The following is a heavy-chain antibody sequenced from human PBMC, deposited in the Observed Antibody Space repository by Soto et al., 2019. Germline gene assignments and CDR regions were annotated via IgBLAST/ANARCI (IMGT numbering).Heavy chain of an antibody. J-gene: IGHJ6*02. V-gene: IGHV1-3*01. CDR2: INAGNGNT. Sequence: GASVKVSCKASGYTFTSYATHWVRQAPGQRLEWMGWINAGNGNTKYSQKFQGRVTITRDTSASTAYMELSSLRSEDTAVYYCARGGPDAYDFWSGLSMDVWGQGTTVTVSS. CDR1: GYTFTSYA. D-gene: IGHD3-3*01. CDR3: ARGGPDAYDFWSGLSMDV.